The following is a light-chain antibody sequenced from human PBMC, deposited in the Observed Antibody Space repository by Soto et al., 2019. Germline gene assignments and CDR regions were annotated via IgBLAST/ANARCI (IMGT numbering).Light chain of an antibody. Sequence: QSVLTQPASVSGSPGQSITISCTGTSSDVGGNKYVSWYQQYAGKVPKLLINKVSNRPSGVSNRFSGSKSGNTASLTISGLLAEDEADYFCTSSTCDSLYVFGTGTKVTVL. CDR1: SSDVGGNKY. J-gene: IGLJ1*01. V-gene: IGLV2-14*01. CDR3: TSSTCDSLYV. CDR2: KVS.